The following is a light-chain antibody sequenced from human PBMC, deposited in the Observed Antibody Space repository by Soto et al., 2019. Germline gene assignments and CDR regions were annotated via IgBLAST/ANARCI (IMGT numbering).Light chain of an antibody. CDR1: QRISNW. Sequence: DIQMTQSPSTLSASVGDRVTITCRASQRISNWLAWYQQKPGKAPKLLIYKASSLESGVPSRFNGNGSGTEFTLTISSLQPDDFATYYCQQYNSYPSTFGQGTKVEIK. V-gene: IGKV1-5*03. CDR2: KAS. CDR3: QQYNSYPST. J-gene: IGKJ1*01.